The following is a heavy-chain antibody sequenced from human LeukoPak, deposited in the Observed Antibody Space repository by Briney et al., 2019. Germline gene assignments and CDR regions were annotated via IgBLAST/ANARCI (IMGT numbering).Heavy chain of an antibody. CDR3: ARAGGDSSGWYVYWYFDL. CDR2: ISNGDSYI. Sequence: KTRGSLRLSCAASGFTFSSYSMNWVRQAPGKGLEWVSSISNGDSYIYYADSVKGRFTISRDNAKNSLYLQMNSLRADDTAVYYCARAGGDSSGWYVYWYFDLWGRGALVTVSS. J-gene: IGHJ2*01. CDR1: GFTFSSYS. V-gene: IGHV3-21*01. D-gene: IGHD6-19*01.